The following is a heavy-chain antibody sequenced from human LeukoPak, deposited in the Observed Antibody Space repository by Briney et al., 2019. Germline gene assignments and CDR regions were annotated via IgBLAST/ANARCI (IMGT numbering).Heavy chain of an antibody. CDR2: ISYDGSNE. CDR3: ARSRMAATGLDY. CDR1: AFTFNTYL. Sequence: PGGSLRLSCATSAFTFNTYLMHWVRQAPGKGLEWVAVISYDGSNEYYADSVEGRFTISRDNSKNTLYLQMNSLRAEDTAVYYCARSRMAATGLDYWGQGTLVTVSS. D-gene: IGHD6-13*01. V-gene: IGHV3-30-3*01. J-gene: IGHJ4*02.